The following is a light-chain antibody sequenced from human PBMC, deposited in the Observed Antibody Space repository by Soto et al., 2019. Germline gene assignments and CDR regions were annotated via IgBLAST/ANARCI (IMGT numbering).Light chain of an antibody. J-gene: IGKJ5*01. CDR1: QSISSY. V-gene: IGKV3-11*01. Sequence: EIVLTQSPATLSLSPGERATLSCRATQSISSYLAWYQQKPGQAPRLLIYDASHRATGIPARFSGSGSGTDFTLTISSLEPEDFAVYYCQQRSHWPPITFGQGTRLEIK. CDR3: QQRSHWPPIT. CDR2: DAS.